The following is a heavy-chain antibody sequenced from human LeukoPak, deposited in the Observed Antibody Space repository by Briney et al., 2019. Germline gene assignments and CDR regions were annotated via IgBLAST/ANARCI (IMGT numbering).Heavy chain of an antibody. D-gene: IGHD6-13*01. J-gene: IGHJ4*02. CDR2: INPNSGGT. CDR3: ARAGSSSRWVNDY. Sequence: GASVKVSCKASGYTFTVYYMHWVRQAPGQGLEWMGWINPNSGGTNYAQKFQGRVTMTRDTSISTAYMELSRLRSDDTAVFYCARAGSSSRWVNDYWGQGTLVTVSS. CDR1: GYTFTVYY. V-gene: IGHV1-2*02.